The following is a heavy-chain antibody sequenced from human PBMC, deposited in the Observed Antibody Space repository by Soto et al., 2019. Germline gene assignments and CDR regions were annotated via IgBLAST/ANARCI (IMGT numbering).Heavy chain of an antibody. CDR2: IYPGDSDT. Sequence: GESLKISCKGSGYSFTSYWIGWVRQMPGKGLEWMGIIYPGDSDTRYSPSFQGQVTISADKSISTAYLQWSSLKASDTAMYYCAGVLSSSWFPFDYWGQGTLVTVSS. J-gene: IGHJ4*02. CDR1: GYSFTSYW. D-gene: IGHD6-13*01. CDR3: AGVLSSSWFPFDY. V-gene: IGHV5-51*01.